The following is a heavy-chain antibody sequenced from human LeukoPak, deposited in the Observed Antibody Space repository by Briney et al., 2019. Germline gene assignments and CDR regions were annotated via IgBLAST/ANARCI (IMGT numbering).Heavy chain of an antibody. J-gene: IGHJ4*02. CDR3: AKEASSGWYYFDY. CDR1: GFTFTTYG. D-gene: IGHD6-19*01. V-gene: IGHV3-33*06. CDR2: IWYDGSNK. Sequence: GGSLRLSXAASGFTFTTYGMHWVRQAPDKGLEWVAVIWYDGSNKYYADSVKGRFTISRDNSKNTMYLQMNSLRAEDSAVYYCAKEASSGWYYFDYWGQGTLVTVSS.